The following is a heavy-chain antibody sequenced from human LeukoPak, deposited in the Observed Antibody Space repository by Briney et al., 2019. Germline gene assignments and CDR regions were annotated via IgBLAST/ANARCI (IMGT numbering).Heavy chain of an antibody. CDR3: ARGEDGYNYDYYYYYGMDV. J-gene: IGHJ6*02. V-gene: IGHV1-69*13. D-gene: IGHD5-24*01. CDR2: IIPIFGTA. Sequence: SVKISCKASGGTFSSYAISWVRQAPGQGLEWMGGIIPIFGTANYAQKFQGRVTITADESTSTAYMELSSLRSEDTAVYYCARGEDGYNYDYYYYYGMDVWGQGTTVTVSS. CDR1: GGTFSSYA.